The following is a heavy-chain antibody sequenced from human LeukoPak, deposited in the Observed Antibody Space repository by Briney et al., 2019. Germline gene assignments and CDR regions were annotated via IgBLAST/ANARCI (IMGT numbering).Heavy chain of an antibody. CDR2: ISGSGGST. CDR3: AKDPRYSSSSLLDY. Sequence: GGSLRLSCAASGFTFSSYAMSWVRQAPGKGLEWVSAISGSGGSTYYADSVKGRFTISRDNSKNTLYLQMNSLRAEDTAVYYYAKDPRYSSSSLLDYWGQGTLVTVSS. CDR1: GFTFSSYA. D-gene: IGHD6-6*01. V-gene: IGHV3-23*01. J-gene: IGHJ4*02.